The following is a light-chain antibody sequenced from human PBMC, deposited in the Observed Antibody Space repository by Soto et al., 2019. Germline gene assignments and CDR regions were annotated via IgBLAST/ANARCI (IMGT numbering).Light chain of an antibody. CDR3: QQYNKWPLFT. J-gene: IGKJ3*01. CDR1: QSVGSN. Sequence: EIVMTQSPATLSVSPGERATLSCRASQSVGSNLAWYQQRPGQAPRLLIYGASPRATGIPARFSGSGSDTPFTLSISSMQSEDLAVYYCQQYNKWPLFTFGPGTSVDIK. V-gene: IGKV3-15*01. CDR2: GAS.